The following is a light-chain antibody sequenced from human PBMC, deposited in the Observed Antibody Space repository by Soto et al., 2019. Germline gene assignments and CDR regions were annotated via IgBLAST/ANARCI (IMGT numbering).Light chain of an antibody. V-gene: IGLV2-14*03. Sequence: QSVLTQPASVSGSPGQSITISCTGTSSDVGAYDCVSWFQQYPGKAPKLMIYDVTDRPSGVSDRFFGSKSGNTASLTISGLQAEDEADYYCSSYTSGSTPYVFGTGTKVTVL. J-gene: IGLJ1*01. CDR2: DVT. CDR1: SSDVGAYDC. CDR3: SSYTSGSTPYV.